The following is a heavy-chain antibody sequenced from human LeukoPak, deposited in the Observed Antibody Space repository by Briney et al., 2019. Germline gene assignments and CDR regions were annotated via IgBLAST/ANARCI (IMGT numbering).Heavy chain of an antibody. J-gene: IGHJ4*02. CDR3: AKDRPNYYGSDGNYYKRDGDY. D-gene: IGHD3-10*01. Sequence: GGSLRLSCAASGFSFRSHAMSWVRQAPGKGLEWVSSITSSGESTYYADSGKGRFTISRDNSKNTLYLQMNSLRADDTAVYYYAKDRPNYYGSDGNYYKRDGDYWGQGTLVTVSS. CDR2: ITSSGEST. V-gene: IGHV3-23*01. CDR1: GFSFRSHA.